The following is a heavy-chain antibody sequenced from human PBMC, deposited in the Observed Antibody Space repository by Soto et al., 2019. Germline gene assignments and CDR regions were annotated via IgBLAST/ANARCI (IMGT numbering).Heavy chain of an antibody. CDR2: INPIVDMS. J-gene: IGHJ4*02. D-gene: IGHD1-1*01. Sequence: SVKVSCKASGDTFSFHTINWVRQAPGQGLEWMGRINPIVDMSNYAQKFQGRVTITADKSTTTAYLFLNNLRADDTAVYYCVRGDNWSDEASDYWGQGTLVTVSS. V-gene: IGHV1-69*02. CDR1: GDTFSFHT. CDR3: VRGDNWSDEASDY.